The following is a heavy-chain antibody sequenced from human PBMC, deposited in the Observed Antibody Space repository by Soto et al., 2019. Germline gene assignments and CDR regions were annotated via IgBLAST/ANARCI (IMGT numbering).Heavy chain of an antibody. J-gene: IGHJ6*02. V-gene: IGHV1-3*01. CDR2: INAGNGNT. CDR3: AGVEVGGSGYHEGYYYVMDV. D-gene: IGHD3-22*01. Sequence: ASAKVSCKASGYTFTSYAMHWVRQAPGQRLEWMGWINAGNGNTRYSQKFQGRVTITRDTSASTAFMELSSLRSEDTAVYYCAGVEVGGSGYHEGYYYVMDVWGQGTTVTVSS. CDR1: GYTFTSYA.